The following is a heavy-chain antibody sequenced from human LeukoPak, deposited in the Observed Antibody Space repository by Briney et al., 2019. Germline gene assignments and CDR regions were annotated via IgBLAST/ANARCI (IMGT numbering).Heavy chain of an antibody. Sequence: GGSLRLSCAASGFTFSSYSMNWVRQAPGKGLEWVSYISSSSSTIYYADSVKGRFTISRDNAKNSLYLQMNSLRAEDTAVYYCARDLGHSYGHDNWFDPWGQGTLVTVSS. CDR3: ARDLGHSYGHDNWFDP. CDR1: GFTFSSYS. D-gene: IGHD5-18*01. J-gene: IGHJ5*02. CDR2: ISSSSSTI. V-gene: IGHV3-48*04.